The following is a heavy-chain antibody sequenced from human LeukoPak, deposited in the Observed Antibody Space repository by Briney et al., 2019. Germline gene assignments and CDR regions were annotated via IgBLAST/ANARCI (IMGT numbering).Heavy chain of an antibody. CDR3: ARGSSSGWYLPDY. CDR1: GFTFSSYV. D-gene: IGHD6-19*01. J-gene: IGHJ4*02. V-gene: IGHV3-33*01. Sequence: GRSLRLSCAASGFTFSSYVMHWVRQAPGKGLEWVAVIWYDGSNKYYADSVKGRFTISRDNSKNTLYLQVNSLRAEDTAEYYCARGSSSGWYLPDYWGQGTLVTVSS. CDR2: IWYDGSNK.